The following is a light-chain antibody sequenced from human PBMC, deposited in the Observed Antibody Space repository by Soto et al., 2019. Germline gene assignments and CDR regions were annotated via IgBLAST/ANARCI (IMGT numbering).Light chain of an antibody. J-gene: IGKJ1*01. CDR1: QSVSTF. CDR3: QQRTYWPWT. V-gene: IGKV3-11*01. CDR2: ETS. Sequence: EIVLTQSPATLSLSPGERATLSCRASQSVSTFLVWLQQKPGQAPRLLMYETSSRATGIPARFSGSGSGTDFTLTISSLEPEDFAVYYCQQRTYWPWTFGQGTKVEIK.